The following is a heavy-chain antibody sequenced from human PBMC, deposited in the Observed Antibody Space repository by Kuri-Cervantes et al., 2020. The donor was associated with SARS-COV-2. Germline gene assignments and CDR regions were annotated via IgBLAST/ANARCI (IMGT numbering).Heavy chain of an antibody. J-gene: IGHJ4*02. CDR1: GFSFSDYY. CDR2: IKHDGSET. D-gene: IGHD2-15*01. Sequence: LSLTCAASGFSFSDYYMMWVRQAPGKGLEWVANIKHDGSETHYVDSVKGRFTTSRDNAKNLLYLQMNSLRADDTAVYYCASERAGPRGGFDSWGPGTLVTVSS. V-gene: IGHV3-7*01. CDR3: ASERAGPRGGFDS.